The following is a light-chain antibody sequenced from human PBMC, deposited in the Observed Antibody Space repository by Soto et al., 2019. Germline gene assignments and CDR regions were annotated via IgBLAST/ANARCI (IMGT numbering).Light chain of an antibody. CDR2: AAS. V-gene: IGKV3-20*01. CDR1: QSVDSTY. CDR3: QHFGSSPYT. J-gene: IGKJ2*01. Sequence: EIVLTQSPGTLSLSPGERATLSCRASQSVDSTYLAWYQQKPGKAPRLLIYAASSRATGIPDRFSGSGSGTDFTLTISRLEPEDFAVYHCQHFGSSPYTFGQGTKLEIK.